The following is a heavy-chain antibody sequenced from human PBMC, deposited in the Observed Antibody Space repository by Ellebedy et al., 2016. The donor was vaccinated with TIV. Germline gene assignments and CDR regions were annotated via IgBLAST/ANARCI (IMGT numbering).Heavy chain of an antibody. CDR2: IYYSGST. CDR1: GGSISSYY. V-gene: IGHV4-59*01. CDR3: ARVRRIAVAIDY. D-gene: IGHD6-19*01. J-gene: IGHJ4*02. Sequence: SETLSLXXTVSGGSISSYYWSWIRQPPGKGLEWIGYIYYSGSTNYNPSLKSRVTISVDTSKNQFSLKLSSVTAADTAVYYCARVRRIAVAIDYWGQGTLVTVSS.